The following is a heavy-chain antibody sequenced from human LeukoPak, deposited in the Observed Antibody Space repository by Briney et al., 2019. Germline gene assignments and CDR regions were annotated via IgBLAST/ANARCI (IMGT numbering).Heavy chain of an antibody. CDR1: GGSISSYY. V-gene: IGHV4-59*08. CDR3: ARGGGRAYSGSYYGEDYFDY. CDR2: IYYSGST. Sequence: PSETLSLTCTVSGGSISSYYWSWIRQPPGKGLEWIGYIYYSGSTYYNPSLKSRVTISVDTSKNQFSLKLSSVTAADTAVYYCARGGGRAYSGSYYGEDYFDYWGQGTLVTVSS. D-gene: IGHD1-26*01. J-gene: IGHJ4*02.